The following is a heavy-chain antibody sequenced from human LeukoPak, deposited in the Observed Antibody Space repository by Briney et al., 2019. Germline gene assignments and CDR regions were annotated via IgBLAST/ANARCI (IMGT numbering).Heavy chain of an antibody. D-gene: IGHD3-3*01. V-gene: IGHV3-53*01. J-gene: IGHJ4*02. CDR2: IYSGGST. CDR3: ARDNAYDYFDY. CDR1: GFTASSNY. Sequence: GGSLRLSCAASGFTASSNYMSWVRQAPGEGLEWVSVIYSGGSTYYADSVKGRFTISRDNSKNTLYLQMNSLRAEDTAVYYCARDNAYDYFDYWGQGTLVTVSS.